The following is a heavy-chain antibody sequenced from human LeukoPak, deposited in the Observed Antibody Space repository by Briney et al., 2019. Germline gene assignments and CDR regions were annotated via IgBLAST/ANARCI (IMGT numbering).Heavy chain of an antibody. Sequence: SETLSLTCAVSGYSISSGYYWGWIRQPPGKGLEWIGSIYHSGSTYYNPSLKSRVTISVDTSKNQFSLKLSSVTAADTAVYYCARQDGGNSGGYWGQGTLVTVSS. CDR2: IYHSGST. V-gene: IGHV4-38-2*01. J-gene: IGHJ4*02. D-gene: IGHD4-23*01. CDR1: GYSISSGYY. CDR3: ARQDGGNSGGY.